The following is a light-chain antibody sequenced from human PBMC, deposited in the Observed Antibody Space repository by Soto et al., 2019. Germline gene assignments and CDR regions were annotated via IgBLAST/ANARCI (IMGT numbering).Light chain of an antibody. CDR3: QHYTSYSEA. CDR1: QAISSW. J-gene: IGKJ1*01. CDR2: KAS. Sequence: DIQMTQAPSTLSGSVGDRVTITCRSSQAISSWLAWYQQKPGKAPKLLIYKASTLKSGVPSRFSGSRSRTEFTLTISSLQPDDFATYYCQHYTSYSEAFGQGTKV. V-gene: IGKV1-5*03.